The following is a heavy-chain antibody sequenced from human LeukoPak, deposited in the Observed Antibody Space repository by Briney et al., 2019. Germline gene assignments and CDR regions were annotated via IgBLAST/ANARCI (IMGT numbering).Heavy chain of an antibody. V-gene: IGHV1-69*10. D-gene: IGHD3-3*01. CDR3: AGIPVFGVVLHQEPV. CDR2: FIPILDTA. Sequence: SVKVSCKASGGTFSDYALNWVRQAPGQGLEWMGVFIPILDTANSTQKYQDRLTITADIFTNTVYMELSSLRFDDTAVYFCAGIPVFGVVLHQEPVWGKGTSVTVSS. CDR1: GGTFSDYA. J-gene: IGHJ6*03.